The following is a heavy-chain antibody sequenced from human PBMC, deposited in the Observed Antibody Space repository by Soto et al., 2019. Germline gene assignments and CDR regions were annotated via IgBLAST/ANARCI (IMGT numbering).Heavy chain of an antibody. J-gene: IGHJ4*02. V-gene: IGHV3-66*01. D-gene: IGHD3-3*01. CDR2: IYSGGST. Sequence: PGGSLRLSCAASGFTVNTKYMSWVRHAPGKGLEWVSVIYSGGSTFYADSVRGRFTISRDNSKNTVNLQMNSLRAEDMAVYYCERDREAADFWGQGTLVIVSS. CDR3: ERDREAADF. CDR1: GFTVNTKY.